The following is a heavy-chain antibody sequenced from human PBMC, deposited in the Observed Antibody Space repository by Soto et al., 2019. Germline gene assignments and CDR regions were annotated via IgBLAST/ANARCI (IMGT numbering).Heavy chain of an antibody. CDR1: GGTFSIYA. CDR2: IIPIFGTA. V-gene: IGHV1-69*13. Sequence: SVKVSCKASGGTFSIYAIIWVRQAPGQGLEWMGGIIPIFGTANYAQKFQGRVTITADESTSTAYMELSSLRSEDTAVYYCARDRGYGDYIIDYWGQGTLVTVSS. CDR3: ARDRGYGDYIIDY. D-gene: IGHD4-17*01. J-gene: IGHJ4*02.